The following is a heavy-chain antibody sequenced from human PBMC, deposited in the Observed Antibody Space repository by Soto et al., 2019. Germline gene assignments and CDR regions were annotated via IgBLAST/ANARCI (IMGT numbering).Heavy chain of an antibody. CDR2: ISGSGSGP. CDR1: GFTFSNYD. Sequence: EVLLLESGGGLVQPGGSLRLSCAASGFTFSNYDMGWVRQAPGKGLELVSFISGSGSGPYYADSVKALFTSSRDNAENTLYLQMNSLRVEDTAVYYCAKLQSWRALDYWGQGTLVTVSS. J-gene: IGHJ4*02. D-gene: IGHD6-13*01. V-gene: IGHV3-23*01. CDR3: AKLQSWRALDY.